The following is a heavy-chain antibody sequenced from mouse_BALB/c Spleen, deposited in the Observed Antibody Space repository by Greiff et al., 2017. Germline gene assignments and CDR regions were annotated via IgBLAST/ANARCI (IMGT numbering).Heavy chain of an antibody. CDR3: ARQNWDWFAY. D-gene: IGHD4-1*01. CDR2: ISSGGGST. J-gene: IGHJ3*01. V-gene: IGHV5-12-1*01. Sequence: EVKLVESGGGLVKPGGSLKLSCAASGFAFSSYDMSWVRQTPEKRLEWVAYISSGGGSTYYPDTVKGRFTISRDNAKNTLYLQMSSLKSEDTAMYYCARQNWDWFAYWGQGTLVTVSA. CDR1: GFAFSSYD.